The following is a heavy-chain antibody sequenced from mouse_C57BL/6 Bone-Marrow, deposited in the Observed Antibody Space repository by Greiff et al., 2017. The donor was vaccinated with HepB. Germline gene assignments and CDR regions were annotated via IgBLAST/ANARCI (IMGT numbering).Heavy chain of an antibody. CDR2: ILPSIGRT. V-gene: IGHV15-2*01. D-gene: IGHD1-1*01. J-gene: IGHJ1*03. CDR1: DSEVFPIAY. CDR3: ARERLFITTPVATREGYFDV. Sequence: QVQLQQSGSELRSPGSSVKLSCKDFDSEVFPIAYMSWVRKKPGHGFEWIGGILPSIGRTIYGEKFEDKATLDADTLSNTAYLELNSLTSEDSAICYCARERLFITTPVATREGYFDVWGTGTTVTVSS.